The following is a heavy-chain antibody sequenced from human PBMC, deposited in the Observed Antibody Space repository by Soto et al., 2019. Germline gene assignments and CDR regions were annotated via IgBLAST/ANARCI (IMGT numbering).Heavy chain of an antibody. D-gene: IGHD2-2*01. Sequence: GGSLRLSCAASGFSFSAFGLHWVRQPPGKGLEWVALIWNDGSNKYYVDSVKGRFTISRDNSKNTPYLEMSSLRAEDTAVDYCARDQGYCDSTRCYVVATHFDYWGQGTLVTVSS. CDR3: ARDQGYCDSTRCYVVATHFDY. CDR1: GFSFSAFG. CDR2: IWNDGSNK. J-gene: IGHJ4*02. V-gene: IGHV3-33*01.